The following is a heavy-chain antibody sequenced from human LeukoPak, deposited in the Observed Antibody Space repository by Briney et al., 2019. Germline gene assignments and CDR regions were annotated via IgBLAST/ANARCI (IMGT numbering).Heavy chain of an antibody. Sequence: SQTLSLTCAVSGGSISSGGYSWSWIRQPPGKGLEGIGYIYHSGSTYYNPSLKSRVTISVDRSKNQFSLKLSSVTAADTAVYYCARAVYYYDSSGYNGAFDIWGQGTMVTVSS. CDR1: GGSISSGGYS. CDR3: ARAVYYYDSSGYNGAFDI. CDR2: IYHSGST. V-gene: IGHV4-30-2*01. D-gene: IGHD3-22*01. J-gene: IGHJ3*02.